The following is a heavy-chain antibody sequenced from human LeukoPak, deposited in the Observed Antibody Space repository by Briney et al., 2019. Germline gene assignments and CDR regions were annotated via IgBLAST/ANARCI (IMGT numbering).Heavy chain of an antibody. D-gene: IGHD6-19*01. Sequence: GGSLRLSCAASGFTFSSYAMHWVRQAPGKGLEYVSAISSNGGSTYYANSVKGRFTISRDNSKNTLYLQMGSLRAEDMAVYYCARVSYSGGTYDYWGQGTLVTVSS. CDR1: GFTFSSYA. V-gene: IGHV3-64*01. CDR3: ARVSYSGGTYDY. CDR2: ISSNGGST. J-gene: IGHJ4*02.